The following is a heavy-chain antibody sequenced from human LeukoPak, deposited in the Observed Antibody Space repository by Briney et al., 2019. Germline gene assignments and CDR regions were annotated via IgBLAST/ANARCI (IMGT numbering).Heavy chain of an antibody. V-gene: IGHV1-2*02. CDR3: ARDSPITMVRGVRSDYYYYMDV. CDR1: GYTFTSYY. Sequence: ASVKVSCKASGYTFTSYYMHWVRQAPGQGLEWMGWINPNSGGTNYAQKFQGRVTMTRDTSISTAYMELSRLRSDDTAVYYCARDSPITMVRGVRSDYYYYMDVWGKGTTVTVSS. D-gene: IGHD3-10*01. J-gene: IGHJ6*03. CDR2: INPNSGGT.